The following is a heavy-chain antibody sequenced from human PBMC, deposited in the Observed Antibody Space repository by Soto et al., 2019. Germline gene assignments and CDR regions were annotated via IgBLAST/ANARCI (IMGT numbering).Heavy chain of an antibody. Sequence: TSETLYLTCAVYGGSFSGYNWSWIRQPPWKGLEWIGEINHSGSTNYNPSLKSRVTISVDTSKNQFSLTLSSVTAADTAVYYCARGLPPHYYDSSGYHYWGQGTLVTVSS. D-gene: IGHD3-22*01. CDR2: INHSGST. V-gene: IGHV4-34*01. CDR1: GGSFSGYN. J-gene: IGHJ4*02. CDR3: ARGLPPHYYDSSGYHY.